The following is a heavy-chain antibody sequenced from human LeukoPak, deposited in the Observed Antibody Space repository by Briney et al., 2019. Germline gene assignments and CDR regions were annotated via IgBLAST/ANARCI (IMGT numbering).Heavy chain of an antibody. CDR2: IIPIFGTA. CDR1: GGTFSSYA. D-gene: IGHD1-1*01. CDR3: ASGWNDFPGPGYYYGMDV. Sequence: SVKVSCEASGGTFSSYAISWVRQAPGQGLEWMGGIIPIFGTANYAQKFQGRVTITADESTSTAYMELSSLRSEDTAVYYCASGWNDFPGPGYYYGMDVWGQGTTVTVSS. J-gene: IGHJ6*02. V-gene: IGHV1-69*13.